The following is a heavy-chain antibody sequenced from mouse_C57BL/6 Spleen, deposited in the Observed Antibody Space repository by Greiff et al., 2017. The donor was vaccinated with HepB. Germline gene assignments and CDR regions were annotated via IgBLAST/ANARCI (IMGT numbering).Heavy chain of an antibody. D-gene: IGHD2-3*01. CDR2: IDPSDSYT. Sequence: VQLQQPGAELVKPGASVKLSCKASGYTFTSYWMQWVNQRPGQGLEWIGEIDPSDSYTNYNQKFKGKAILTVDTSSSTAYMQLSSLTSEDSAVYYCARIYDGYPYYAMDYWGQGTSVTVSS. CDR3: ARIYDGYPYYAMDY. J-gene: IGHJ4*01. V-gene: IGHV1-50*01. CDR1: GYTFTSYW.